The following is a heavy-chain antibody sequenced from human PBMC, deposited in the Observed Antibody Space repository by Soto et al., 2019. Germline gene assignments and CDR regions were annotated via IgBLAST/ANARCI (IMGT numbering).Heavy chain of an antibody. Sequence: QVQLVQSGAEVKKPGSSVKVSCKASGGTFSSYAISWVRQAPGQGLEWMGGIIPIFGTANYAQKFQGRVTLTADESTSTAYMELSSLRSEDTAVYYCARGRYYGSGSRTDYYYYYGMDVWGQGTTVTVSS. D-gene: IGHD3-10*01. CDR2: IIPIFGTA. CDR1: GGTFSSYA. V-gene: IGHV1-69*12. CDR3: ARGRYYGSGSRTDYYYYYGMDV. J-gene: IGHJ6*02.